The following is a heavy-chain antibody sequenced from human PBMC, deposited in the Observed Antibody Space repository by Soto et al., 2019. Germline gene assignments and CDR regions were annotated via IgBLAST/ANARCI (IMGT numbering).Heavy chain of an antibody. J-gene: IGHJ6*02. CDR1: GYTFTGYY. Sequence: ASVKVSGKASGYTFTGYYMHWVRQAPGQGLEWMGWINPNSGGTNYAQKFQGWVTMTRDTSISTAYMELSRLRSDDTAVYYCARAEVDILTGYYYGMAVWGQGTTVTGSS. D-gene: IGHD3-9*01. CDR3: ARAEVDILTGYYYGMAV. V-gene: IGHV1-2*04. CDR2: INPNSGGT.